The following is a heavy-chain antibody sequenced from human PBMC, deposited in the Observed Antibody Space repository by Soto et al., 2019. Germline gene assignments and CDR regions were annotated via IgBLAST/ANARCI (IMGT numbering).Heavy chain of an antibody. V-gene: IGHV1-69*12. Sequence: QVQLVQSGAEVKKPESSVKVSCKAPGGTFSTYAISWVRQAPGQGLEWMGGIIPMFGTANYAQRFQDRVTITADEATNTVYMELSSVRSEVTAVYFCASGIQLWLRRINNGYSGWGQGTLVTVSS. D-gene: IGHD5-18*01. J-gene: IGHJ4*02. CDR3: ASGIQLWLRRINNGYSG. CDR2: IIPMFGTA. CDR1: GGTFSTYA.